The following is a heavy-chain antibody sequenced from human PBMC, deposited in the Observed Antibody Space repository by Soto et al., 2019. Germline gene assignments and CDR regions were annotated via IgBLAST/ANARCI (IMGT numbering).Heavy chain of an antibody. Sequence: QLQLQESGSGLVKPSQTLSLTCAVSGGSISSGGYSWSWIRQPPGKGLEWMGYIYHSGSTYYNPSIKSRVTISVDRSKNQCSLKLSSVPAADTALYYCARDMYYDSSGLGWYFDLWGRGTLVTVSS. CDR3: ARDMYYDSSGLGWYFDL. V-gene: IGHV4-30-2*01. J-gene: IGHJ2*01. D-gene: IGHD3-22*01. CDR2: IYHSGST. CDR1: GGSISSGGYS.